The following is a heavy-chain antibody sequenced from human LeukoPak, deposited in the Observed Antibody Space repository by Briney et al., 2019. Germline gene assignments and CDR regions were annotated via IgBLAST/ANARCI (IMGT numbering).Heavy chain of an antibody. V-gene: IGHV4-59*12. Sequence: SETLSLTCTVSGGSISSYYWSWIRQPPGKGLEWIGYIYYSGSTNYNPSLKSRVTISVDTSKNQFSLKLSSATAADTAVYYCARDYYDSSGHYYFDYWGQGTLVTVSS. D-gene: IGHD3-22*01. CDR2: IYYSGST. CDR3: ARDYYDSSGHYYFDY. CDR1: GGSISSYY. J-gene: IGHJ4*02.